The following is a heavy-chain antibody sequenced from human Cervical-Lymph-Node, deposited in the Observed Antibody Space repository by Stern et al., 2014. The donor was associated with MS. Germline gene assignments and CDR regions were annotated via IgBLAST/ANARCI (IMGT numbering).Heavy chain of an antibody. Sequence: QVQLVESGAEVKKPGASVKVSCKTSGYTFSNFDINWVRQAPGQGLEWVGRIDPNSDTTRYAQKFQGRVTITRDSSISTASLELSSLRYDDTAVYYCARGREVYMVTDAFDSWGQGTLVTVSS. CDR1: GYTFSNFD. CDR2: IDPNSDTT. J-gene: IGHJ4*02. V-gene: IGHV1-8*01. D-gene: IGHD2-21*02. CDR3: ARGREVYMVTDAFDS.